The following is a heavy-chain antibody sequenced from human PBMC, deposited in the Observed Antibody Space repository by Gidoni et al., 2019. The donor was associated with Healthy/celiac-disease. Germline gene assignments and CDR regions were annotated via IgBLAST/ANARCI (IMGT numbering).Heavy chain of an antibody. CDR2: ISHSGST. CDR3: ARDFSSSWYPGELGFDP. Sequence: QVQLQESGPGLVKPSGTLSLTCAVSGGSISSSNWWSWVRQPPGKGREWIGEISHSGSTNYNPSLKSRVTISVDKSKNQFSLKLSSVTAADTAVYYCARDFSSSWYPGELGFDPWGQGTLVTVTS. D-gene: IGHD6-13*01. CDR1: GGSISSSNW. V-gene: IGHV4-4*02. J-gene: IGHJ5*02.